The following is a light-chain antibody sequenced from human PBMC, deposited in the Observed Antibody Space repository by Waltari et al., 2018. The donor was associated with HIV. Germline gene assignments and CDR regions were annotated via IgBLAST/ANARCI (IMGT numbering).Light chain of an antibody. V-gene: IGLV2-8*01. CDR2: EVS. CDR1: SSDVGGYNY. Sequence: SALTQPPSASGSPGQSVTISCTGTSSDVGGYNYVSGYQHHPGKAPKLMIYEVSTRPAGVPDRFSGSKSGNTASLTVSGLQAEDEADYYCNSYVGSNNYIFGTGTKVTVL. CDR3: NSYVGSNNYI. J-gene: IGLJ1*01.